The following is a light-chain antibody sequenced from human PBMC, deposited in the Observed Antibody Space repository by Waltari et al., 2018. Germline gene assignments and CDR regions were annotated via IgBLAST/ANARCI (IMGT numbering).Light chain of an antibody. Sequence: QAVVTQEPSLTVSPGGTVPLTCGSSAGAVTHGLYPYWFQQKPGQAPRTLIYDTSNKHSWTPARFSGSLLGGKAALTLSGAQPEDEAEYYCLISYSGVGVFGGGTKLTVL. CDR3: LISYSGVGV. V-gene: IGLV7-46*01. J-gene: IGLJ3*02. CDR2: DTS. CDR1: AGAVTHGLY.